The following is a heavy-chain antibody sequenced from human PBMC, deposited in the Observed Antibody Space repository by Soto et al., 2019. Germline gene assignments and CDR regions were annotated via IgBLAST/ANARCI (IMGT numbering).Heavy chain of an antibody. V-gene: IGHV1-18*04. CDR2: ISAYNGNT. Sequence: ASVKVSCKASGYTFTGYYMHWVRQAPGQGLEWMGWISAYNGNTNYAQKLQGRVTMTTDTSTSTAYMELRSLRSDDTAVYYWSRDTRGIFGVVITPGYYGMDVWGQGTTVTVSS. D-gene: IGHD3-3*01. CDR1: GYTFTGYY. J-gene: IGHJ6*02. CDR3: SRDTRGIFGVVITPGYYGMDV.